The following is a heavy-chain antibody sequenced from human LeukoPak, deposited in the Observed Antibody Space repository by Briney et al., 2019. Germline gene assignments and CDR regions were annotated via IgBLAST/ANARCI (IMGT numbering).Heavy chain of an antibody. D-gene: IGHD3-10*01. CDR2: ISAYNGNT. V-gene: IGHV1-18*01. J-gene: IGHJ4*02. CDR1: GYTFTSYG. Sequence: ASVKVSCKASGYTFTSYGISWVRQAPGQGLEWMGWISAYNGNTNYAQKLQGRVTMTTDTSTSTAYMELRSLRSDDTAVYYCARVRTVIVRGVADYWGQGTLVTVSS. CDR3: ARVRTVIVRGVADY.